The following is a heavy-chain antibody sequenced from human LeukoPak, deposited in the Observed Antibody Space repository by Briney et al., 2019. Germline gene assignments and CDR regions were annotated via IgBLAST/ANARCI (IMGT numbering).Heavy chain of an antibody. D-gene: IGHD3-3*01. CDR1: GFTFSDYY. J-gene: IGHJ4*02. Sequence: GSLRLSCAASGFTFSDYYMSWIRQAPGKGLEWVSYISSSGSTIYYADSVKGRFTISRDNAKNSLYLQMNSLRAEDTAVYYCARDRSMYYDFWSGSSRFDYWGQGTLVTVSS. V-gene: IGHV3-11*01. CDR2: ISSSGSTI. CDR3: ARDRSMYYDFWSGSSRFDY.